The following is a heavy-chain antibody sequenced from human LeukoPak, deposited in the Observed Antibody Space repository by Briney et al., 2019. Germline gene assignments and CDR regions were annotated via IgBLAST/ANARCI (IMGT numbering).Heavy chain of an antibody. CDR1: GFTFDNYA. V-gene: IGHV3-9*01. J-gene: IGHJ1*01. CDR2: ISWNSGTI. CDR3: ARAYKDRSLAGKKEFFQH. D-gene: IGHD6-19*01. Sequence: GGSLRLSCAASGFTFDNYAMNWVRQVPGKGLEWISLISWNSGTIGYADSVKGRFTISRDNANNFLYLQMNSLRAEDTALYYCARAYKDRSLAGKKEFFQHWGQGTPVTVSS.